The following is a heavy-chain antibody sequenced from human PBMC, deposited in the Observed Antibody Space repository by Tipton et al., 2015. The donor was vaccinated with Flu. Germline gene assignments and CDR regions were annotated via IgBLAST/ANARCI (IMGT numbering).Heavy chain of an antibody. CDR2: IYHSGST. CDR1: GYSISSGYY. Sequence: TLSLTCIVSGYSISSGYYWGWIRQPPGKGLEWIGSIYHSGSTYYNPSLKSRVTISVDTSKNQFSLKLSSVTAADTAVYYCARGIYISSSWYVGRGDPNENDYWGQGTLVTVSS. D-gene: IGHD6-13*01. CDR3: ARGIYISSSWYVGRGDPNENDY. V-gene: IGHV4-38-2*02. J-gene: IGHJ4*02.